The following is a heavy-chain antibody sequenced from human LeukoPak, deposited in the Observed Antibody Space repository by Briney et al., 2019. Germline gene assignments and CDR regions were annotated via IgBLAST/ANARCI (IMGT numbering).Heavy chain of an antibody. V-gene: IGHV4-59*01. J-gene: IGHJ3*02. CDR1: GGSISSYY. D-gene: IGHD5-12*01. CDR2: IYYTGSA. Sequence: PLETLSLTCTVSGGSISSYYWNWIRQSPGKGLEWIWRIYYTGSANYNPSLKSRVTISVDTSKKQFSLKLSSVTAADMAVYYCARDVEFRYGGYEVGTFDIWGQGTLVTVSS. CDR3: ARDVEFRYGGYEVGTFDI.